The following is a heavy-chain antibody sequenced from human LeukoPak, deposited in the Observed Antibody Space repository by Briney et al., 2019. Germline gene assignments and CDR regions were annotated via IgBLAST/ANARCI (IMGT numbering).Heavy chain of an antibody. D-gene: IGHD3-22*01. CDR2: ISTNGDKR. CDR1: GFTFSSYS. J-gene: IGHJ6*03. V-gene: IGHV3-64*01. Sequence: HSGGSLRLSCAASGFTFSSYSMNWVRQAPGKGLEYVSAISTNGDKRYYGSSVKGRFSISRDNSKNTVYLQMGSLRAEDTAVYYCARPRYYYDNSGPSGDYYYYYMDVWGKGTTVTVSS. CDR3: ARPRYYYDNSGPSGDYYYYYMDV.